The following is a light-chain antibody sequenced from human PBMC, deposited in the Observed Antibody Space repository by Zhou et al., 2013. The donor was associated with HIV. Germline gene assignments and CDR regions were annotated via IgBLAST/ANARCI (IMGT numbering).Light chain of an antibody. J-gene: IGKJ2*03. CDR2: QAS. CDR1: RTIGPW. Sequence: DVQLTQSPPTLSASVGDRVTITCRASRTIGPWLAWYQQKPGGAPKLLVYQASTLESRVPPRFSGRGSGTEFHLSIVSLQPEDFGTYYCQQYKNSLYSFGQGTKLEIK. CDR3: QQYKNSLYS. V-gene: IGKV1-5*03.